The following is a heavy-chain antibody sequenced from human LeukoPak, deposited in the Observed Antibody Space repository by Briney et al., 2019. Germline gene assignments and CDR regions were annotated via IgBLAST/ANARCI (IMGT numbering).Heavy chain of an antibody. V-gene: IGHV4-59*01. CDR3: AREGAGSYGFRYIDV. CDR1: GGSMTNYY. Sequence: SETLSLTCTVSGGSMTNYYGTWIRQPPGEGLEWLAYIYYYGSTNYNPSLESRLTLTVDTSKNQFSLKLSSVTAADTAVYYCAREGAGSYGFRYIDVWGKGTTVTVS. D-gene: IGHD5-18*01. J-gene: IGHJ6*03. CDR2: IYYYGST.